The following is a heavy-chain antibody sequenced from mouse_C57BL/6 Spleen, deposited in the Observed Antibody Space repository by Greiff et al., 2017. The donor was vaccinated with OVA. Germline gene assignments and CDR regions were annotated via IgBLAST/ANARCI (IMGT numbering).Heavy chain of an antibody. J-gene: IGHJ2*01. V-gene: IGHV1-81*01. D-gene: IGHD1-1*01. CDR2: IYPRSGNT. Sequence: QVQLKQSGAELARPGASVKLSCKASGYTFTSYGISWVKQRTGQGLEWIGEIYPRSGNTYYNEQFKGKATLTADKSSSTAYMELRSLTSEDSAVYFCASGTTVVPYWGQGTTLTVSS. CDR3: ASGTTVVPY. CDR1: GYTFTSYG.